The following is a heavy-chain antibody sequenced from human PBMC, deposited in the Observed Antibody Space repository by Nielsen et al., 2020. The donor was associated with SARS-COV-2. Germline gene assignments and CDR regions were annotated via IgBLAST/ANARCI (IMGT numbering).Heavy chain of an antibody. CDR2: MSNNGRGT. D-gene: IGHD6-19*01. CDR3: GRGPLEQWDIGYIDV. CDR1: GFTFSRHA. Sequence: GESLKISCAASGFTFSRHAMYWVRQAPGMRLEYVSGMSNNGRGTYYADSVEGRFTISRDNSKNTLYLQMGSLRPEDTAVYYCGRGPLEQWDIGYIDVWGKGTTVTVSS. J-gene: IGHJ6*03. V-gene: IGHV3-64*02.